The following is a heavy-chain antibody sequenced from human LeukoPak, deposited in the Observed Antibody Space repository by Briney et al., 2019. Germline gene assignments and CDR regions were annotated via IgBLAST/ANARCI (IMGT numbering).Heavy chain of an antibody. J-gene: IGHJ6*02. CDR1: GFTFSSYG. V-gene: IGHV3-30*03. CDR3: ARIRAGYCTSTSCYTGMDV. CDR2: ISYDGSNE. D-gene: IGHD2-2*01. Sequence: GGSLRLSCAASGFTFSSYGMHWVRQAPGKGLEWVALISYDGSNEYYADSVRGRFTISRDNSKFTLYMQMNSLRAEDTAVYYCARIRAGYCTSTSCYTGMDVWGQGTTVTVSS.